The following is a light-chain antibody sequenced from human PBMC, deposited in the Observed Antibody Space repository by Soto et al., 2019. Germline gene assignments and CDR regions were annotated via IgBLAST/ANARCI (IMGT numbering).Light chain of an antibody. CDR2: EVN. CDR1: SSDVGAYNY. Sequence: QSALTQPASVSGSPGQSITISCTATSSDVGAYNYVSWYQQHPGKAPKLIIYEVNNRPSGVSNRFSGSKSGNTASLTISGLQAEDEADYYCLSYTSSPTVKFGGGTKLTVL. J-gene: IGLJ2*01. V-gene: IGLV2-14*01. CDR3: LSYTSSPTVK.